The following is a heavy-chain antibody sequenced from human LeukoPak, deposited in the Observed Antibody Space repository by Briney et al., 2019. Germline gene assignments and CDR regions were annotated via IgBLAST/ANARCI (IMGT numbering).Heavy chain of an antibody. Sequence: GASVKVSCKASGYTFTSYYMHWVRQAPGQGLEWMGIINPSGGSTSYAQKFQGRVTITADESTSTAYMELSSLRSEDTAVYYCASPYGDYPPHRAYYYYYYGMDVWGQGTTVTVSS. CDR2: INPSGGST. J-gene: IGHJ6*02. CDR3: ASPYGDYPPHRAYYYYYYGMDV. CDR1: GYTFTSYY. V-gene: IGHV1-46*01. D-gene: IGHD4-17*01.